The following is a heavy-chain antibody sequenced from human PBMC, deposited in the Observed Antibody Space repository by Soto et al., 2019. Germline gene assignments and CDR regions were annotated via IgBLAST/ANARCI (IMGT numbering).Heavy chain of an antibody. Sequence: QITLKESGPTLVKPTQTLTLTCTFSGFSLSTSGEAVGWIRQPPGKDLEWLALIYWDDDKRYSPFLKSRLTITKDTSKNQVVLIMTNMEPADTATYYSAHSGDGGTGWYLDYWCQGTLVTVSS. V-gene: IGHV2-5*02. CDR3: AHSGDGGTGWYLDY. J-gene: IGHJ4*02. D-gene: IGHD6-19*01. CDR2: IYWDDDK. CDR1: GFSLSTSGEA.